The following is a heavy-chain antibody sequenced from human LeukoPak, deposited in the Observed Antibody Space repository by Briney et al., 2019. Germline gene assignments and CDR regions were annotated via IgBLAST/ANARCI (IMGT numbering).Heavy chain of an antibody. J-gene: IGHJ3*02. CDR3: AKSSGGNTNDAFDI. CDR2: ITGSVGGT. V-gene: IGHV3-23*01. D-gene: IGHD4-23*01. CDR1: GLTFSSYA. Sequence: GGSLRLSCGASGLTFSSYAMSWVRQAPGKGVEWVSTITGSVGGTYSADSVKGRFTISRDNSKNTLYLKMNSLRAEDTAVYSCAKSSGGNTNDAFDIWGQGTVVTVSS.